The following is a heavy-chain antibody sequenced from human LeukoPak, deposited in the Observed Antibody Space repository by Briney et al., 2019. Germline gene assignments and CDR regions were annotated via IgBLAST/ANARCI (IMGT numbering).Heavy chain of an antibody. D-gene: IGHD6-13*01. J-gene: IGHJ6*02. CDR1: GFTFSFYA. V-gene: IGHV3-64*01. CDR3: ARAKAVALVPRHPMDV. CDR2: ISSNGGST. Sequence: GGSLRLSCAASGFTFSFYAMHWVRQAPGKGLEYVSAISSNGGSTYYAKSVRGRFTISRDNSKNTLYLQMNSLRAEDTAVYYCARAKAVALVPRHPMDVWGQGTTVTVSS.